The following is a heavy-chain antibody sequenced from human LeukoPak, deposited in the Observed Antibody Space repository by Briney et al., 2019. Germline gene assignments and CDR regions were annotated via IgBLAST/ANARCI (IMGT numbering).Heavy chain of an antibody. CDR3: AREMVRGVIGGSFGY. J-gene: IGHJ4*02. Sequence: ASVKVSCKASGYTFTSYAMHWVRQAPGQRLEWMGWINAGNGNTKYSQKFQGRVTITRDTSASTAYMELSSLRSEDTAVYYCAREMVRGVIGGSFGYWGQGTLVTVAS. D-gene: IGHD3-10*01. CDR2: INAGNGNT. V-gene: IGHV1-3*01. CDR1: GYTFTSYA.